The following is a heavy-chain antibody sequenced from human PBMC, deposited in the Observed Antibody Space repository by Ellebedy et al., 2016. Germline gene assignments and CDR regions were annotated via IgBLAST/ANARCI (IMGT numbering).Heavy chain of an antibody. V-gene: IGHV4-30-2*01. J-gene: IGHJ5*02. CDR3: ARGPPPPNWFDP. CDR2: IYHSGST. Sequence: SETLSLXXAVSGGSISSGGYSWSWIRQPPGKGLEWIGYIYHSGSTYYNPSLKSRVTISVDRSKNQFSLKLSSVTAADTAVYYCARGPPPPNWFDPWGQGTLVTVSS. CDR1: GGSISSGGYS.